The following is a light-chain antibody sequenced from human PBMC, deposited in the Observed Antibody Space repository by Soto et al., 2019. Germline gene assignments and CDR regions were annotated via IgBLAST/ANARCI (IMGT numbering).Light chain of an antibody. J-gene: IGKJ3*01. CDR1: QSVSSN. CDR2: DAS. CDR3: QQYNTWHLT. Sequence: ETVMTQSPATLSVSPGERPTLSCRASQSVSSNLAWYQQNPGQAPRLLIYDASTRATGIPARFSGSGSGTESTNTISRQQSEDFAVYYCQQYNTWHLTFGPGTKVDIK. V-gene: IGKV3-15*01.